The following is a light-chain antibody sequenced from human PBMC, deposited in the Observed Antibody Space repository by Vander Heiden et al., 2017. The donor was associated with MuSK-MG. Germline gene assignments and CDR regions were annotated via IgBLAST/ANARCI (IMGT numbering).Light chain of an antibody. V-gene: IGLV1-40*01. CDR1: SSNIGAGYD. J-gene: IGLJ2*01. Sequence: QSVLTQPPPGSGAPGQRVTISCTWSSSNIGAGYDVHWYQQLPGPAPKLLIYGNSNRPSGVPDRFSGSKSGTSASLAITGLQAEDEADYYCQSYDSSLSGSRVFGGGTKLTVL. CDR3: QSYDSSLSGSRV. CDR2: GNS.